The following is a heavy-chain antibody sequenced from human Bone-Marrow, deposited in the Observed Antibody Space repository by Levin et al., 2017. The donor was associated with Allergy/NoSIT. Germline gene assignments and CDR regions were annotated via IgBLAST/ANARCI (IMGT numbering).Heavy chain of an antibody. V-gene: IGHV4-34*01. CDR3: ARGLQGIAVAGSPFDY. Sequence: SETLSLTCAVYGGSFSGYYWSWIRQPPGKGLEWIGEINHSGSTNYNPSLKSRVTISVDTSKNQFSLKLSSVTAADTAVYYCARGLQGIAVAGSPFDYWGQGTLVTVSS. J-gene: IGHJ4*02. CDR2: INHSGST. D-gene: IGHD6-19*01. CDR1: GGSFSGYY.